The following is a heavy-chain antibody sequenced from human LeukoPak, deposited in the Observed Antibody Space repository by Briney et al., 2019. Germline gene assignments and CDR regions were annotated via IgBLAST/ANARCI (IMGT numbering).Heavy chain of an antibody. V-gene: IGHV3-30*02. Sequence: GGSLRLSCAASGFTFSNYGMHWVRQAPGKGLEWAAFIRYDGSNKYYADSVKGRFTISRDNSKNTLCLQMNSLRAEDTAVYYCAKGYCSSTSCYGLDYWGQGTLVTVSS. CDR3: AKGYCSSTSCYGLDY. CDR2: IRYDGSNK. D-gene: IGHD2-2*01. J-gene: IGHJ4*02. CDR1: GFTFSNYG.